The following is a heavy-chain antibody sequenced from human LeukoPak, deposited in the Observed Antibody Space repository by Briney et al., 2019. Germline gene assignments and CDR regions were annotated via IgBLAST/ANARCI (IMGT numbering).Heavy chain of an antibody. Sequence: ASVRVSCKASGYTFTGYYMHWVRQAPGQGLEWMGWINPNSGGTNYAQKFQGRVTMTRDTSISTAYMELSRLRSDDTAVYYCAIAARPPDNWFDPWGQGTLVTVSS. CDR3: AIAARPPDNWFDP. D-gene: IGHD6-6*01. V-gene: IGHV1-2*02. CDR1: GYTFTGYY. J-gene: IGHJ5*02. CDR2: INPNSGGT.